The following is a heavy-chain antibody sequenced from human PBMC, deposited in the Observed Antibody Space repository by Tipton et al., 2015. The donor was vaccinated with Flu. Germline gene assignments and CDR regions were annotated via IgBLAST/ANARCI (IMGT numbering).Heavy chain of an antibody. CDR2: IYYSGGT. CDR1: GGSISSGGEY. V-gene: IGHV4-31*03. CDR3: ARRDYSNYVSDPKSWFDP. D-gene: IGHD4-11*01. J-gene: IGHJ5*02. Sequence: LTCSVSGGSISSGGEYWTWVRQHPGKGLEWIASIYYSGGTYYNPSLASRVAMSVDTSKNQFSLRLTSVTAADTAVYYCARRDYSNYVSDPKSWFDPWGQGILVTVSS.